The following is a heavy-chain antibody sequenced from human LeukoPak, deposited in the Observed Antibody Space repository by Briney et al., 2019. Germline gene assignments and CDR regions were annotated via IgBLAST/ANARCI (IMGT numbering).Heavy chain of an antibody. J-gene: IGHJ4*02. CDR1: GFTFNSYW. Sequence: GGSLRLSCAASGFTFNSYWMSWVRQAPGKGLEWVANIKQDVNEKYYVDSVKGRFTISRDNAKNSLYLQMNSLRAEDTAVYYCARDRPWRDGSGSYGGSGYFDYWGQGTLVTVSS. CDR3: ARDRPWRDGSGSYGGSGYFDY. D-gene: IGHD3-10*01. CDR2: IKQDVNEK. V-gene: IGHV3-7*01.